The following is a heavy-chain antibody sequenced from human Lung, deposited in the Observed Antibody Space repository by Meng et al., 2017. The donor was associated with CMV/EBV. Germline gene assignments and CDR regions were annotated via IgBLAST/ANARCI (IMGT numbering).Heavy chain of an antibody. CDR1: GGSVSSGSFY. Sequence: SXTXSLXXTVSGGSVSSGSFYWSWIRQPPAKGLEWIGYIYYSGSTKYNPSLKSRVTISVDMFKNQFSLKLSSVTAADTAVYYCARDSYSSSYPYSYYLGMDVXGQGXTVTVSS. CDR3: ARDSYSSSYPYSYYLGMDV. D-gene: IGHD6-6*01. CDR2: IYYSGST. J-gene: IGHJ6*02. V-gene: IGHV4-61*01.